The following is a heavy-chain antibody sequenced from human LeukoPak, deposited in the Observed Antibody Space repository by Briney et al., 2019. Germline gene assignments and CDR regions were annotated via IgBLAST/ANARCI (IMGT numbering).Heavy chain of an antibody. CDR2: IYYSGST. J-gene: IGHJ6*03. V-gene: IGHV4-39*01. CDR3: ARLGIHYYYYMDV. CDR1: GGSISSSSYY. Sequence: SETLSLTCTVSGGSISSSSYYWGWIRQPPGKGLEWIGSIYYSGSTYYNPSLKSRVTISVDTSKNQFSLKLGSVTAADTAVYYCARLGIHYYYYMDVWGKGTTVTVSS. D-gene: IGHD1-14*01.